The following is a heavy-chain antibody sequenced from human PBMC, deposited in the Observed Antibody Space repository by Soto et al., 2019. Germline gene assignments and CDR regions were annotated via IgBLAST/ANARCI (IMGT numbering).Heavy chain of an antibody. V-gene: IGHV5-10-1*01. D-gene: IGHD3-10*01. CDR2: IDPSDSYT. J-gene: IGHJ6*02. CDR3: ARRPLRGNIYYYALDV. CDR1: GYSFTTYW. Sequence: EVQLVQSGAEVRKPGESLRISCKGSGYSFTTYWITWVRQMPGKGLEWMGRIDPSDSYTRYNPSFQGHVTISADKSINTAYLQWSSLKASDTAIYFCARRPLRGNIYYYALDVWGQGTTVTVSS.